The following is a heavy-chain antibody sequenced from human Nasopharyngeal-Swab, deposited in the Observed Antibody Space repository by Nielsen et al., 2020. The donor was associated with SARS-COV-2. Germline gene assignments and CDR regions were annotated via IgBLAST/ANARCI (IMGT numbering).Heavy chain of an antibody. J-gene: IGHJ2*01. V-gene: IGHV3-9*01. D-gene: IGHD5-18*01. CDR3: AKMPYGDTAMVPHWYFDL. CDR1: GFTFDDYA. CDR2: ISWNSGSI. Sequence: SLKISCAASGFTFDDYAMHWVRQAPGKGLEWVSGISWNSGSIGYADSVKGRFTISRDNAKNSLYLQMNSLRAEDTALYYCAKMPYGDTAMVPHWYFDLWCRGTLVTVSS.